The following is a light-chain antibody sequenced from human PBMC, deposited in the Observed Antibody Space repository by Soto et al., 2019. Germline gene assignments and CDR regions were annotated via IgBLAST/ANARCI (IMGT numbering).Light chain of an antibody. CDR2: AAS. CDR3: QQSYSTPWT. Sequence: DLPMTQSPSSLSASVGDRVTITCRACQSISSYLNWYQQKPGKAPKALIYAASTLQSGVPSRFSGSGSGRDFTLTINWLQPEDFATYYCQQSYSTPWTFGQGTRVDI. CDR1: QSISSY. J-gene: IGKJ1*01. V-gene: IGKV1-39*01.